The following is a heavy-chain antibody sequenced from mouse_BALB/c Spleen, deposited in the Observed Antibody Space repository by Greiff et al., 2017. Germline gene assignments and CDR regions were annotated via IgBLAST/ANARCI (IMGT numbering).Heavy chain of an antibody. CDR2: ISSGSSTI. D-gene: IGHD2-14*01. CDR1: GFTFSSFG. V-gene: IGHV5-17*02. J-gene: IGHJ4*01. Sequence: EVHLVESGGGLVQPGGSRKLSCAASGFTFSSFGMHWVRQAPEKGLEWVAYISSGSSTIYYADTVKGRFTISRDNPKNTLFLQMTSLRSEDTAIYYCARSGYRYDDAMDYWGQGTSVTVSS. CDR3: ARSGYRYDDAMDY.